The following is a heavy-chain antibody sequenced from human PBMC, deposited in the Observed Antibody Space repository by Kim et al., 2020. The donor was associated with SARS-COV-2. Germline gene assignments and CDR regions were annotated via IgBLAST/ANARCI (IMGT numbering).Heavy chain of an antibody. V-gene: IGHV3-48*02. Sequence: GGSLRLSCAASGFTFSSYSMNWVRQAPGKGLEWVSYISSSSSTIYYADSVKGRFTISRDNAKNSLYLQMNSLRDEDTAVYYCARLYYDSSGYYYYYYYGMDVXXQXXXVT. CDR2: ISSSSSTI. D-gene: IGHD3-22*01. CDR1: GFTFSSYS. CDR3: ARLYYDSSGYYYYYYYGMDV. J-gene: IGHJ6*02.